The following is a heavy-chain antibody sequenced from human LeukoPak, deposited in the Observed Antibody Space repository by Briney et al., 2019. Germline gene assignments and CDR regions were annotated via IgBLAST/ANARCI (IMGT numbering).Heavy chain of an antibody. CDR1: VGSISSSSYY. V-gene: IGHV4-39*07. CDR2: IYYSGST. D-gene: IGHD1-26*01. J-gene: IGHJ4*02. Sequence: SETLSLTCTVSVGSISSSSYYWGWIRQPPGKGLEWIGSIYYSGSTYYNPSLKSRVTISVDTSKNQFSLKLSSVTAADTAVYYCARDPVGGGSYYQWGQGTLVTVSS. CDR3: ARDPVGGGSYYQ.